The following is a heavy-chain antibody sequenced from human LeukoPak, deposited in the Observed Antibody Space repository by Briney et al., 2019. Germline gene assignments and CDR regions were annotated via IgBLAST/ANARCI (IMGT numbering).Heavy chain of an antibody. CDR1: GGSFSGYY. Sequence: PSETLSLTCAVYGGSFSGYYWSWIRQPPGKGLEWIGEINHSGSTNYNPSLKSRVTISVDTSKNQFSLKLSSVTAADTAVYYCANTLPHHWYFGLWGRGTLVTVSS. J-gene: IGHJ2*01. D-gene: IGHD2-15*01. CDR3: ANTLPHHWYFGL. CDR2: INHSGST. V-gene: IGHV4-34*01.